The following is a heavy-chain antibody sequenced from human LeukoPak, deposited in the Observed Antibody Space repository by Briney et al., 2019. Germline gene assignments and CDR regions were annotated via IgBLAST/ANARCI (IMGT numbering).Heavy chain of an antibody. D-gene: IGHD6-19*01. V-gene: IGHV4-34*01. CDR3: ARASVAVHRTYYYYMDV. CDR2: INHSGST. CDR1: GGSFSGYY. Sequence: PSETLSLTCADYGGSFSGYYWSGIRQPPGKGLEWIGEINHSGSTNYNPSLKSRVTISVDTSKNQFSLKLTSVTAADTAVCYCARASVAVHRTYYYYMDVWGKGTTVTISS. J-gene: IGHJ6*03.